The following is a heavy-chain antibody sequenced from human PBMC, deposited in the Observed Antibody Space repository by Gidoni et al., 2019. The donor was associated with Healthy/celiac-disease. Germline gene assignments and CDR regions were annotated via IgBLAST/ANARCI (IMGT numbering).Heavy chain of an antibody. Sequence: QITLKESGPTLVKPTQTLTLTCTFSGFSLSTSGVGVGWIRQPPGKALEWLALIYWDDDKRYSPSLKSRLTITKDTSKNQVVLTMTNMDPVDTATYYCAHKRSSYDFWSVRYYYMDVWGKGTTVTVSS. V-gene: IGHV2-5*02. CDR1: GFSLSTSGVG. CDR2: IYWDDDK. D-gene: IGHD3-3*01. CDR3: AHKRSSYDFWSVRYYYMDV. J-gene: IGHJ6*03.